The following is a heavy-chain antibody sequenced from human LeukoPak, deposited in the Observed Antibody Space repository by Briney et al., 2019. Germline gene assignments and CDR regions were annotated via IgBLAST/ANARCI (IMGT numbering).Heavy chain of an antibody. CDR1: GFTFSSYA. V-gene: IGHV3-23*01. CDR2: ISGSGGST. J-gene: IGHJ4*02. CDR3: AKGLVGYCSGGSCYPLDY. D-gene: IGHD2-15*01. Sequence: GGSLRLSCAASGFTFSSYAMSWVRQAPGKGLEWVSAISGSGGSTYYADSVKGRFTISRDNSKNTLYLQMNSLRAEDTAVYYCAKGLVGYCSGGSCYPLDYWGQGTLVTVSS.